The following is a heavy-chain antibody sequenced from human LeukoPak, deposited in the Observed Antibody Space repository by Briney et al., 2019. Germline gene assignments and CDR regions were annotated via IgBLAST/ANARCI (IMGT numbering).Heavy chain of an antibody. J-gene: IGHJ4*02. D-gene: IGHD3-10*01. Sequence: SQTLSLTCAISGDSVSGSPAVWNWIRQSPSRGLEWLGRAYYRSKWYIDYAVSVKGRITITPHTSKNQFSLQLNSVTPEDTAVYYCARGAVRGGTYFDYWGQGTLVTVSS. CDR1: GDSVSGSPAV. CDR3: ARGAVRGGTYFDY. V-gene: IGHV6-1*01. CDR2: AYYRSKWYI.